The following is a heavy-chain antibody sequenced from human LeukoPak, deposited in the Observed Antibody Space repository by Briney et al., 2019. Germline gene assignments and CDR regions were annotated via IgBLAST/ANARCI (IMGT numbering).Heavy chain of an antibody. CDR2: IYYSGST. CDR1: GGSIGSYY. CDR3: AGSIAAAEGWFDP. V-gene: IGHV4-59*01. D-gene: IGHD6-13*01. Sequence: SETLSLTCTVSGGSIGSYYWSWIRQPPGKGLEWIGYIYYSGSTNYNPSLKSRVTISVDTSKNQFSLKLSSVTAADTAVYYCAGSIAAAEGWFDPWGQGTLVTVSS. J-gene: IGHJ5*02.